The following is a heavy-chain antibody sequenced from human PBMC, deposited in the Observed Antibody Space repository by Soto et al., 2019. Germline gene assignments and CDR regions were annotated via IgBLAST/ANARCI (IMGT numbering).Heavy chain of an antibody. J-gene: IGHJ5*02. Sequence: QINLIESGPTLVKPTQTLTLTCTFSGFSLSTSGAAVGWVRQPPGRALEWLALIYWDGDKRYNASLGNRLTITKDTSMNQVVFALTNVDPAYTATYYCAHRATMTIFGLIIDNGIWFDPWGQGTRVIVSS. V-gene: IGHV2-5*02. D-gene: IGHD3-3*01. CDR1: GFSLSTSGAA. CDR3: AHRATMTIFGLIIDNGIWFDP. CDR2: IYWDGDK.